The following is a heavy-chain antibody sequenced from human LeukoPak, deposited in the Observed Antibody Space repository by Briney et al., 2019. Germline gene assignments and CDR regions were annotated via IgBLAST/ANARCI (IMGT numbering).Heavy chain of an antibody. Sequence: PGGSLRLSCAASGFTFGTCWMTWIRQAPGKGLEWVANIKQDGKEKYYADSVKGRFTISRDNAKNSLYLQMNSLRADDTAVYYCARIAFRSADYWGQGTLVTVSS. J-gene: IGHJ4*02. CDR2: IKQDGKEK. V-gene: IGHV3-7*05. D-gene: IGHD2-21*01. CDR3: ARIAFRSADY. CDR1: GFTFGTCW.